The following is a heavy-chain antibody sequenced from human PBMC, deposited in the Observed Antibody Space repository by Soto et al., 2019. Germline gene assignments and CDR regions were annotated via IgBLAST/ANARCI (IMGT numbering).Heavy chain of an antibody. CDR2: IGGTGGST. D-gene: IGHD3-10*01. Sequence: EVQVLESGGGLVQPGVSLRLSCAASGFTFRSYAMSWVRQAPGKGLEWVSGIGGTGGSTYYADSVKGRFTISRDNSKNALFLQVNSLRAEDTAVYYCARDYFGFDYWGQGTLVTVSS. J-gene: IGHJ4*02. CDR3: ARDYFGFDY. CDR1: GFTFRSYA. V-gene: IGHV3-23*01.